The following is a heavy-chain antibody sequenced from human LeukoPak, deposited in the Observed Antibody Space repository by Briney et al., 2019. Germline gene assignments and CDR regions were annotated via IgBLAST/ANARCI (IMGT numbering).Heavy chain of an antibody. D-gene: IGHD6-13*01. J-gene: IGHJ4*02. Sequence: PGGSLRLSCAASGFLVSANYMSWVRQAPGKGLEWVSYISSSGSTIYYADSVKGRFTISRDNAKNSLYLQMNSLRAEDTAVYYCARVPRGSSSWYPYFDYWGQGTLVTVSS. CDR2: ISSSGSTI. CDR3: ARVPRGSSSWYPYFDY. V-gene: IGHV3-11*04. CDR1: GFLVSANY.